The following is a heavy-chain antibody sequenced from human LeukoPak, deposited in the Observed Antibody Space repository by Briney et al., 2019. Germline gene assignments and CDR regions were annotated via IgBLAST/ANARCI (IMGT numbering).Heavy chain of an antibody. Sequence: ASVKVSCKASGYTFTGHYMHWVPQAPGQGLEWMGCINPNSGGTDYAQKFQGRVTMTRDTSISTAYMELSRLTSDDTAAYYCAGLSGYDPYYFDYWGQGTLVAVSS. D-gene: IGHD5-12*01. J-gene: IGHJ4*02. CDR3: AGLSGYDPYYFDY. V-gene: IGHV1-2*02. CDR1: GYTFTGHY. CDR2: INPNSGGT.